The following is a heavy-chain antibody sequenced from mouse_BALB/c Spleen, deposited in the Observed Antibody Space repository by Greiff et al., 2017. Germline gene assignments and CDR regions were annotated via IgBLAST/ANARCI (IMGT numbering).Heavy chain of an antibody. D-gene: IGHD2-1*01. CDR3: AWGGNYPYYAMDY. V-gene: IGHV3-2*02. CDR2: LSYSGST. Sequence: EVKLQESGPGLVKPSQSLSLTCTVTGYSITSDYAWYWIRQFPGNKLEWMGYLSYSGSTSYNPSLKSRTSITRDTSKNQFFLQLNSVTTEDTATYYCAWGGNYPYYAMDYWGQGTSVTVSS. CDR1: GYSITSDYA. J-gene: IGHJ4*01.